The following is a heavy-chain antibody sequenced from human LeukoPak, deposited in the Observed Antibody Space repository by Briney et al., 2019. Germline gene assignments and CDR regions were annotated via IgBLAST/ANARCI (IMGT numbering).Heavy chain of an antibody. J-gene: IGHJ6*03. CDR1: GFTFSSYW. Sequence: PGGSLRLSCAASGFTFSSYWMHWVRQAPGKGLVWVSRINSDGSSTSYADSVKGRFTISRDNAKNSLYLQMNSLRAEDTAVYYCARDTPEYSMVRGVIIGYYYMDVWGKGTTVTVSS. CDR3: ARDTPEYSMVRGVIIGYYYMDV. CDR2: INSDGSST. V-gene: IGHV3-74*01. D-gene: IGHD3-10*01.